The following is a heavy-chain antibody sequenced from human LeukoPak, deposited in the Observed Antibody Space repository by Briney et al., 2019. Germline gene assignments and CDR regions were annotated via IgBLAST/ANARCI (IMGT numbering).Heavy chain of an antibody. CDR2: IWYDGSNK. CDR1: GFTLANHA. Sequence: GGSLRLSCAVSGFTLANHAVSWVRQAPGKGLEWVAVIWYDGSNKYYADSVKGRFTISRDNSKNTLYLQMNSLRAEDTAVYYCARDPRFIAVAGSSFDYWGQGTLVTVSS. V-gene: IGHV3-33*08. J-gene: IGHJ4*02. D-gene: IGHD6-19*01. CDR3: ARDPRFIAVAGSSFDY.